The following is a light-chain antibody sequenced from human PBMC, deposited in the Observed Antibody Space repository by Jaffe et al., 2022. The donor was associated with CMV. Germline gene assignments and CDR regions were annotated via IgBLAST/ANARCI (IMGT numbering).Light chain of an antibody. V-gene: IGKV1-39*01. CDR1: QSISNY. CDR2: AAS. Sequence: DIQMTQSPSSLSASVGDRVTITCRASQSISNYLNWYQQKVGKAPKLLMYAASSSRAEVPSRFSGSGSGTEFTLTISSLQPEDFATYYCQQTFNTPRTFGQGTKLVIK. J-gene: IGKJ2*02. CDR3: QQTFNTPRT.